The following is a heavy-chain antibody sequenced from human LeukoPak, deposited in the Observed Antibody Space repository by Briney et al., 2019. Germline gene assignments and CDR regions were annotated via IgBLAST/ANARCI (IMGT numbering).Heavy chain of an antibody. V-gene: IGHV4-59*01. J-gene: IGHJ5*02. CDR2: MYYSVTT. D-gene: IGHD3-10*01. Sequence: SETLSLTCTVSGGSISSYHWSWIRQPPGKGLEWIGYMYYSVTTNYNPSLKSRVTISGDTSKNQFSLNLTSVTAADTAVYYCARGPSGNWFDPWGQGTLVTVSS. CDR3: ARGPSGNWFDP. CDR1: GGSISSYH.